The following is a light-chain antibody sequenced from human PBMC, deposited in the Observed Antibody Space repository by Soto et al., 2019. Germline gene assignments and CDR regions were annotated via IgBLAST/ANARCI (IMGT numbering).Light chain of an antibody. V-gene: IGKV3-20*01. CDR1: QSVDTTF. CDR2: GAS. Sequence: EIVLTQSPGSLSLSPGQRATLSCRASQSVDTTFFAWYQKKPGQAPRLLIYGASKRATGIPDRFSGSGSGTDFTLIXSRLEPEDXXVYXCQQXMSSVTFGQGTKVEIK. J-gene: IGKJ1*01. CDR3: QQXMSSVT.